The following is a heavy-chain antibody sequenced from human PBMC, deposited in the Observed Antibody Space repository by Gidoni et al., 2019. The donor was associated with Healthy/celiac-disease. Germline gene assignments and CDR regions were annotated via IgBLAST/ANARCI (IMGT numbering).Heavy chain of an antibody. Sequence: QLQLQESGPGLVKPSETLSLTCTVSGGSISSSSYYWGRIRQPPGKGLEWIGSIYYSGGTYYNPSLKSRVTISVDTSKNQFSLKLSSVTAADTAVYYCARHVRDWGSPLEGWLLPWYFDYWGQGTLVTVSS. CDR1: GGSISSSSYY. J-gene: IGHJ4*02. V-gene: IGHV4-39*01. D-gene: IGHD3-22*01. CDR3: ARHVRDWGSPLEGWLLPWYFDY. CDR2: IYYSGGT.